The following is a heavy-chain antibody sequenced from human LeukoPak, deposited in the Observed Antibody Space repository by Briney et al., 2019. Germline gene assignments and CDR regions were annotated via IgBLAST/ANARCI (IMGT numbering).Heavy chain of an antibody. CDR1: GFTFSNYA. J-gene: IGHJ4*02. V-gene: IGHV3-30*04. CDR2: ISYDGSNK. Sequence: GGSLRLSCAASGFTFSNYAMHWVRQAPGKGLEWVAIISYDGSNKHYADSVKGRFTISRDNSKNTLYLQMNSLRAEDTAVYYCARDVDYANPRHDYWGQGTLVTVSS. D-gene: IGHD4/OR15-4a*01. CDR3: ARDVDYANPRHDY.